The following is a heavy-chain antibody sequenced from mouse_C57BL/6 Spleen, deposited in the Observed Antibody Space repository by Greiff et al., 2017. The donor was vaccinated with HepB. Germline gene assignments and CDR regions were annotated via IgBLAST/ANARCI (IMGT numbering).Heavy chain of an antibody. CDR2: IDPSDSYT. V-gene: IGHV1-50*01. Sequence: QVQLQQPGAELVKPGASVKLSCKASGYTFTSYWMQWVKQRPGQGLEWIGEIDPSDSYTNYNQKFKGKATLTVDTSTSTAYMQLSSLTSEDSADYYCARSPSGYAMDYWGQGTSVTVSS. CDR3: ARSPSGYAMDY. D-gene: IGHD3-1*01. CDR1: GYTFTSYW. J-gene: IGHJ4*01.